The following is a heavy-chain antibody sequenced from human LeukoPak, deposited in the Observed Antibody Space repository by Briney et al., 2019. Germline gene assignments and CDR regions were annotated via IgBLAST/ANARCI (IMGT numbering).Heavy chain of an antibody. CDR2: IYTSGST. CDR3: ALAGYSSSWLDY. V-gene: IGHV4-4*07. CDR1: GGSISSYY. Sequence: SETLSLTRTVSGGSISSYYWSWIRQPAGKGLEWIGRIYTSGSTNYNPSLKSRVTMSVDTSKNQFSLKLSSVTAADTAVYYCALAGYSSSWLDYWGQGTLVTVSS. J-gene: IGHJ4*02. D-gene: IGHD6-13*01.